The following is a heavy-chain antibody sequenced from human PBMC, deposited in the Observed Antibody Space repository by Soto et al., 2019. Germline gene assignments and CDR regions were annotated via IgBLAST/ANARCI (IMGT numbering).Heavy chain of an antibody. Sequence: PGGSLRLSGAASGFTFSTYAMSWVRQAPGKGLEWVSAINGGGGSTYYADAVKDRFTISRDNSKNTLYLQMSGVRAEDTAVYFCAKDRWDTSSLDYWGQGTPVTVSS. CDR1: GFTFSTYA. CDR3: AKDRWDTSSLDY. D-gene: IGHD1-26*01. J-gene: IGHJ4*02. V-gene: IGHV3-23*01. CDR2: INGGGGST.